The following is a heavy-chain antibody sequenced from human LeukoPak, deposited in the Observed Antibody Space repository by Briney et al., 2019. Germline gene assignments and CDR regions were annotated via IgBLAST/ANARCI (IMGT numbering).Heavy chain of an antibody. Sequence: SETLSLTCTVSGGSISSSSYYWGWIRQPPGKGLECSGSIYYSGSTYYNPSLKSRVTISVDTSKNQFSLKLSSVTAADTAVYYCARVSIAAQPGFDYWGQGTLVTVSS. CDR3: ARVSIAAQPGFDY. CDR2: IYYSGST. V-gene: IGHV4-39*01. CDR1: GGSISSSSYY. J-gene: IGHJ4*02. D-gene: IGHD6-6*01.